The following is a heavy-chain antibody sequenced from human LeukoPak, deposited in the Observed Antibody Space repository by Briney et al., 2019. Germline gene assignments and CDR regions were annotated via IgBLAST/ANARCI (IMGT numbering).Heavy chain of an antibody. V-gene: IGHV4-59*01. Sequence: SETLSLTCTVSGGSISSYYWSWIRQPPGKGLEWIGYIYYSGSTNYNPSLKSRVTISVDTSMNQFSLKLSSVTAADTAVYYCAREGSSSWLNWFDPWGQGTLVTVSS. D-gene: IGHD6-13*01. CDR3: AREGSSSWLNWFDP. J-gene: IGHJ5*02. CDR1: GGSISSYY. CDR2: IYYSGST.